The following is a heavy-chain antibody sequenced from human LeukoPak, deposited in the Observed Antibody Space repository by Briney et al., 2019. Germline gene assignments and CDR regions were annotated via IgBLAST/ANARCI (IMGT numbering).Heavy chain of an antibody. J-gene: IGHJ6*02. CDR1: GFTFSSYS. Sequence: QPGGSLRLSCAASGFTFSSYSMTWVRQAPGKGLEWVSYISSSSSTIYYADSVKGRFTISRDSAKKSLYLQMNSLTVEDTAVYYCARDKAGVLTVSYYYYGMDVWGQGTTVTVSS. CDR3: ARDKAGVLTVSYYYYGMDV. CDR2: ISSSSSTI. D-gene: IGHD1-14*01. V-gene: IGHV3-48*01.